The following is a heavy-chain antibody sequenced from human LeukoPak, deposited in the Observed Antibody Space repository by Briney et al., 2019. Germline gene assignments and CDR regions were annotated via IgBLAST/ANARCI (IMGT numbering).Heavy chain of an antibody. CDR2: IYYNGNA. CDR3: ARATRITNYYFDY. J-gene: IGHJ4*02. CDR1: GGYISSDY. V-gene: IGHV4-59*01. Sequence: PSGTLSLTCTISGGYISSDYWSWIRQPPGKGLEWIGYIYYNGNANYNPSLKSRVTMSVDTSQSQFSLYLSAVTAADTAVYYCARATRITNYYFDYWGQGALVTVSS. D-gene: IGHD3-10*01.